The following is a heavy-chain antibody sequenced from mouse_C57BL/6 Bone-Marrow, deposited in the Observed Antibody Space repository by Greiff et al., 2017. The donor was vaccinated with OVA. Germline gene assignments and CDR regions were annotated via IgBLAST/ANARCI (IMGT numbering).Heavy chain of an antibody. CDR2: IYPGDGDT. Sequence: VQGVESGAELVKPGASVKISCKASGYAFSSYWMNWVKQRPGKGLEWIGQIYPGDGDTNYNGKFKGKATLTADKSSSTAYMQLSSLTSEDSAVYFCAIITTVVAHFDYWGQGTTLTVSS. V-gene: IGHV1-80*01. J-gene: IGHJ2*01. D-gene: IGHD1-1*01. CDR3: AIITTVVAHFDY. CDR1: GYAFSSYW.